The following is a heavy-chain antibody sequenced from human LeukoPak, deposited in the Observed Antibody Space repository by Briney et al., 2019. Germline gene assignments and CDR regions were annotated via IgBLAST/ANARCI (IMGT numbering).Heavy chain of an antibody. Sequence: GGSLRLSCAASGFTFSSYWMSWVRQAPGQGLEWVANIKQDGSEKYYVDSVKGRFTISRDNAKNSLYLQMNSLRAEDTAVYYCAKQHIVATTPYDYWGQGTLVTVSS. D-gene: IGHD5-12*01. J-gene: IGHJ4*02. CDR1: GFTFSSYW. CDR3: AKQHIVATTPYDY. CDR2: IKQDGSEK. V-gene: IGHV3-7*03.